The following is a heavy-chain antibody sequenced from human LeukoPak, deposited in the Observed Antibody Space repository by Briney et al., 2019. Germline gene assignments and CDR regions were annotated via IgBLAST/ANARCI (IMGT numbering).Heavy chain of an antibody. V-gene: IGHV1-2*02. CDR1: GYTFTGYY. Sequence: AASVKVSCKASGYTFTGYYMHWVRQAPGQGLEWMGWINPNSGGTNYAQKFQGRVTMTRDTSISTAYMELSRLRSDDTAVYYCARIYCSSTSCYLLDYWGQGTLVTVSS. D-gene: IGHD2-2*01. J-gene: IGHJ4*02. CDR2: INPNSGGT. CDR3: ARIYCSSTSCYLLDY.